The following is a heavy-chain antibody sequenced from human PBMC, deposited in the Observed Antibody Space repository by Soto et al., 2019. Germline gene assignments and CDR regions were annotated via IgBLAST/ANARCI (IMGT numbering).Heavy chain of an antibody. CDR1: GGSFSGYY. Sequence: QVQLQQWGAGLLKPSETLSLTCAVYGGSFSGYYWSWIRQPPGKGLEWIGEINHSGSTNYNPSLMSGVSISVDTSKNQFSLKLSAVTAADTAVYYWASRTYYYESSGSMPHDYWGQGTLVTVSS. CDR2: INHSGST. CDR3: ASRTYYYESSGSMPHDY. D-gene: IGHD3-22*01. J-gene: IGHJ4*02. V-gene: IGHV4-34*01.